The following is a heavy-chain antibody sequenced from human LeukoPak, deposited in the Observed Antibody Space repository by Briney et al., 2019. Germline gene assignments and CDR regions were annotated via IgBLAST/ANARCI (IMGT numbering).Heavy chain of an antibody. V-gene: IGHV1-24*01. CDR1: GYTLTELS. Sequence: GASVKVSCKVSGYTLTELSMHWVRQAPGKGLEWMGGFDPEDGETIYAQKFQGRVTMTEDTSTDTAYVELSSLRSEDTAVYYCATMVRGGDYYYYYMDVWGKGTTVTVSS. CDR2: FDPEDGET. J-gene: IGHJ6*03. CDR3: ATMVRGGDYYYYYMDV. D-gene: IGHD3-10*01.